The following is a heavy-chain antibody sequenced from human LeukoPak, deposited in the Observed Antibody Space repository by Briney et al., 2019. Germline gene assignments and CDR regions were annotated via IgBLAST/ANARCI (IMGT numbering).Heavy chain of an antibody. CDR2: IYTGGTT. CDR3: ARPLRMARIFEY. CDR1: GFSFSSNY. J-gene: IGHJ4*02. V-gene: IGHV3-66*02. Sequence: PGGSLRLSCAASGFSFSSNYMNWVRQAPGKGLEWVSAIYTGGTTYYSDSVKGRFTISRDNSKNTLYLQMNSLRAEDTAVYYCARPLRMARIFEYWGQGTLVTVSS. D-gene: IGHD5-24*01.